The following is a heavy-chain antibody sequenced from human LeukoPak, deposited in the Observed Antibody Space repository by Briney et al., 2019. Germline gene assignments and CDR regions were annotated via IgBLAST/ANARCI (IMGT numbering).Heavy chain of an antibody. CDR2: ISASGGST. D-gene: IGHD2-2*01. J-gene: IGHJ4*02. CDR1: GFTFSSYA. CDR3: AKGLVPAAIRVVDY. Sequence: GGSLRLSCAASGFTFSSYAMSWVRQAPGKGLEWVSAISASGGSTYYADSVKGRFTISRDNSQNTLYLQVNSLRAEDTAVYYCAKGLVPAAIRVVDYWGQGTLVTVSS. V-gene: IGHV3-23*01.